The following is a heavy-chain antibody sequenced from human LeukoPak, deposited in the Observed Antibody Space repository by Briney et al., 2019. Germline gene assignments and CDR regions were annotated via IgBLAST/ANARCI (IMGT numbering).Heavy chain of an antibody. CDR3: ARGGVKSLWFGELYLSYYMDV. J-gene: IGHJ6*03. D-gene: IGHD3-10*01. Sequence: ASVKVSCKASGFTFTSYYMHWVRQAPGQGLEWMGIINPSGGSTSYAQKFQGRVTMTRDTSTSTVYMELSSLRSEDTAVYYCARGGVKSLWFGELYLSYYMDVWGKGTTVTIS. V-gene: IGHV1-46*01. CDR1: GFTFTSYY. CDR2: INPSGGST.